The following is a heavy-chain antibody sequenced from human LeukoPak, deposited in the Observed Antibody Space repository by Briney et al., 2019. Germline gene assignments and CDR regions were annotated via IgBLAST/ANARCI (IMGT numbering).Heavy chain of an antibody. J-gene: IGHJ6*04. CDR2: ISGSGGST. CDR3: AKTVEQWLALYYYYYGMDV. D-gene: IGHD6-19*01. V-gene: IGHV3-23*01. CDR1: GFTFSSYA. Sequence: GGSLRLSCAASGFTFSSYAMSWVRQAPGKGLEGVSAISGSGGSTYYADSVKGRLTISRDNSKNTLYLQMNSLRAEDTAVYYCAKTVEQWLALYYYYYGMDVWGKGTTVTVSS.